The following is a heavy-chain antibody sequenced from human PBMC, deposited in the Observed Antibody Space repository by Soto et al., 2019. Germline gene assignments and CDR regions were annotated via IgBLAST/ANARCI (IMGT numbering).Heavy chain of an antibody. CDR1: GFTFSSYA. D-gene: IGHD6-19*01. Sequence: EVRLLESGGGLVQPGGSLRLSCAASGFTFSSYAMTWVRQAPGKGLECVSIISGSGGSTHYADSVRGRFTISRDNSKNTLYLQMNSLRVEDTGVYYCAKEMKGTVADYFDYWGQGTLLTVSS. CDR3: AKEMKGTVADYFDY. J-gene: IGHJ4*02. CDR2: ISGSGGST. V-gene: IGHV3-23*01.